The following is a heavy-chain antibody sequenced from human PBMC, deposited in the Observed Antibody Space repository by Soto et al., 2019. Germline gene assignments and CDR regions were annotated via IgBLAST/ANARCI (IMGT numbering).Heavy chain of an antibody. CDR1: GGSISSSSYY. J-gene: IGHJ4*02. CDR3: ARQYYCGSGSSYNRPVDF. V-gene: IGHV4-39*01. CDR2: IYYSGNT. Sequence: PSETLSLTCTVSGGSISSSSYYWGWIRQPPGKGLEWIGSIYYSGNTYYNPSLKSRVTISVDTAKNQFSLKLSSVTAADAAVYYCARQYYCGSGSSYNRPVDFWGQGTLVTVS. D-gene: IGHD3-10*01.